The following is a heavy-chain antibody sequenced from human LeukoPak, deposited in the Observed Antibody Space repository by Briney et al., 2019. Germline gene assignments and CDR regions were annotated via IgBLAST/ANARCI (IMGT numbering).Heavy chain of an antibody. CDR3: ARGTYSGTYYAWYYFDY. J-gene: IGHJ4*02. D-gene: IGHD1-26*01. Sequence: GGSLRLSCAASGFTFSDYYMSWIRQAPGKGLEWVSYISSSGSTIYYADSVKGRFTISRDNAKNSLSLQMNSLRAEDTAVYYCARGTYSGTYYAWYYFDYWGQGTLVTVSS. V-gene: IGHV3-11*01. CDR2: ISSSGSTI. CDR1: GFTFSDYY.